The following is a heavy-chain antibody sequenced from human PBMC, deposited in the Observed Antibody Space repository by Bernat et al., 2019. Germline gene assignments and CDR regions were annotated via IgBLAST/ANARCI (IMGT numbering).Heavy chain of an antibody. CDR3: GRDQGFAVATFGWYYHMDV. Sequence: EVQLVESGGGLVQPGGSLRLSCAASGFTFSDKYIDWVRQAPGKGLEWVGLAGNKHISYTTEYAASVKGRFIISRDDSKNSVYLQMNNLKIEDTAVYYCGRDQGFAVATFGWYYHMDVWGKGTTVTVSS. D-gene: IGHD3-16*01. J-gene: IGHJ6*03. CDR2: AGNKHISYTT. CDR1: GFTFSDKY. V-gene: IGHV3-72*01.